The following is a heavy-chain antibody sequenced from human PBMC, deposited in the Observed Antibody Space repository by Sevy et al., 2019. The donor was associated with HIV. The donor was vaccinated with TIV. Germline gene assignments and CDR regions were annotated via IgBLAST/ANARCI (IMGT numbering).Heavy chain of an antibody. D-gene: IGHD6-19*01. J-gene: IGHJ6*03. CDR2: ISSSSSYI. CDR3: ARESPIAVAGMGYYYMDV. V-gene: IGHV3-21*01. Sequence: GGSLRLSCAASGFTFSSYSMNWVRQAPGKGLEWVSSISSSSSYIYYADSVKGRFTISRDNAKNSMYLQMNSLRAEDTAVYSCARESPIAVAGMGYYYMDVWGKGTTVTVSS. CDR1: GFTFSSYS.